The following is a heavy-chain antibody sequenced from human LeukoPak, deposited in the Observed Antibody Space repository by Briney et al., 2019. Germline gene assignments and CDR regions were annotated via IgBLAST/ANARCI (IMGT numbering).Heavy chain of an antibody. J-gene: IGHJ4*02. V-gene: IGHV1-8*01. D-gene: IGHD3-22*01. Sequence: ASVKVSCKASGYTFTSYDINWVRQATGQGLEWMGWMNPNSGNTGYAQKFQGRVTMTRNTSISTAYMELSSLRSEDTAVYYCARSVTFDDYYDSSGYERWGQGTLVTVSS. CDR1: GYTFTSYD. CDR3: ARSVTFDDYYDSSGYER. CDR2: MNPNSGNT.